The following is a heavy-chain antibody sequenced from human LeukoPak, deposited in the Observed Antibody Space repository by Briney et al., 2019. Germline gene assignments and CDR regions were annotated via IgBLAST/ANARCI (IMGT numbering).Heavy chain of an antibody. J-gene: IGHJ4*02. CDR3: ARSGLSRFGF. CDR1: GFTVSSNY. CDR2: IYSGGST. Sequence: GGSLRLSCAASGFTVSSNYMSWVRQAPGKGLEWVSVIYSGGSTYYADSVKGRFTISRDNAKNTLYLQMSSLRAEDTAVYYCARSGLSRFGFWGQGTLVTVSS. V-gene: IGHV3-53*01. D-gene: IGHD2/OR15-2a*01.